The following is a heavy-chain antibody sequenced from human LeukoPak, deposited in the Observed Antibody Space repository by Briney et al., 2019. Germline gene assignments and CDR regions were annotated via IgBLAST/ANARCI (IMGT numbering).Heavy chain of an antibody. D-gene: IGHD2-2*01. CDR3: ARGGEYYCSCTSCGVWFDP. Sequence: SENLSLTCTVSAGSISSYYWSWIRQPPGKGLEWIGYIYYSGSTYYNPSLKSRVTISVDTSKNQFSLKLSSVTAADTAVYYCARGGEYYCSCTSCGVWFDPWGQGTLVTVSS. V-gene: IGHV4-30-4*08. CDR2: IYYSGST. CDR1: AGSISSYY. J-gene: IGHJ5*02.